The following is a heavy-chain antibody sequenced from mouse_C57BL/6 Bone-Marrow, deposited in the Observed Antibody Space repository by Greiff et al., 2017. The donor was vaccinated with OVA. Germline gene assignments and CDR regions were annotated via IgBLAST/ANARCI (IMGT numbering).Heavy chain of an antibody. D-gene: IGHD2-1*01. CDR3: ARVHLLWYLYYFDY. Sequence: QVQLQQSGAELVKPGASVKLSCKASGCTFTSYWMPWVKRRPGRGLRGIGRIDPNSGGTKYKEKFKSKATLTVDKPSSTAYMQLSSLTSEDSAVYYCARVHLLWYLYYFDYWGQGTTLTVSS. CDR2: IDPNSGGT. V-gene: IGHV1-72*01. CDR1: GCTFTSYW. J-gene: IGHJ2*01.